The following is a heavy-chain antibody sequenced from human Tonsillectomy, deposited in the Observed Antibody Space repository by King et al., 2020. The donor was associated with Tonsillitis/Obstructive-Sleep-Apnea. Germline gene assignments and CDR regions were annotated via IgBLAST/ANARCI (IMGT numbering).Heavy chain of an antibody. V-gene: IGHV7-4-1*02. CDR1: GYTFTSYA. J-gene: IGHJ5*02. Sequence: QLVQSGSELKKPGASVKVSCKASGYTFTSYAMNWVRQAPGQGLEWMGWINTNTGNTTYAQGFTGRFVFSLDTSVSTAYLQISSLKAEDTAVYYCARPGYCSSTSCSGWFDPWGQGTLVTVSP. CDR3: ARPGYCSSTSCSGWFDP. CDR2: INTNTGNT. D-gene: IGHD2-2*01.